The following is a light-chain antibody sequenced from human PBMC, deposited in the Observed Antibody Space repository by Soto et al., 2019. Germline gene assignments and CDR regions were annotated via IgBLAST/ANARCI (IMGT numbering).Light chain of an antibody. V-gene: IGLV2-14*01. Sequence: QSALTQPASVSGSLGQSITISCTGTSSDVGGYNYVSWYQQHPGKAPKLMIYDVSNRPSGVSNRFSGSKSGNTASLTISGLQAEDEADYYCSSYTRSSTRVFGTGTKLTVL. CDR3: SSYTRSSTRV. J-gene: IGLJ1*01. CDR2: DVS. CDR1: SSDVGGYNY.